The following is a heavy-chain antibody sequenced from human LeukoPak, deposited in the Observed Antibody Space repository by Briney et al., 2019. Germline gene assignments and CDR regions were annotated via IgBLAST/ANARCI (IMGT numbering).Heavy chain of an antibody. V-gene: IGHV3-53*01. CDR2: LYNTGNT. CDR3: ARLTADGRLYFVD. CDR1: GFTVNSNY. J-gene: IGHJ4*02. D-gene: IGHD6-13*01. Sequence: GGSLRLSCAASGFTVNSNYLSWVGQAPGKGLEWVSTLYNTGNTYYANSVKGRFSISRDNSKNTLFLQMNSTRAEDTAVYYCARLTADGRLYFVDWGPGTLVTVSS.